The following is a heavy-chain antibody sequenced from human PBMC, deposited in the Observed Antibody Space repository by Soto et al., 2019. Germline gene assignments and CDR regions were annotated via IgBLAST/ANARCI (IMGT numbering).Heavy chain of an antibody. D-gene: IGHD1-26*01. CDR3: TRDLYLDSGTKVNIPFDY. CDR2: ISGYNGNT. J-gene: IGHJ4*02. CDR1: GYTFTSYG. V-gene: IGHV1-18*01. Sequence: QVQLVQSGAEVKKPGASVKVSCKASGYTFTSYGISWVRQAPGQGLEWMGWISGYNGNTNYAQQLQGRVTMTTDTSTTTVYMELRSLRSDDTAVDYCTRDLYLDSGTKVNIPFDYWGQGTLVTVSS.